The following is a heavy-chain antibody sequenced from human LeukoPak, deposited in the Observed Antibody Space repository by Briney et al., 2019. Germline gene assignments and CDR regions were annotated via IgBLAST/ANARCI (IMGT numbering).Heavy chain of an antibody. V-gene: IGHV3-7*03. CDR3: ARKGYGDY. Sequence: PGGSLRLSCAASGFTYSNYWMSWVRQAPGKGLEWVANIKEDGSGKYYVHSVKGRFTISRDNAKNALYLQMNSLRAEDTAVYYCARKGYGDYWGQGTLVTVSS. D-gene: IGHD5-12*01. J-gene: IGHJ4*02. CDR2: IKEDGSGK. CDR1: GFTYSNYW.